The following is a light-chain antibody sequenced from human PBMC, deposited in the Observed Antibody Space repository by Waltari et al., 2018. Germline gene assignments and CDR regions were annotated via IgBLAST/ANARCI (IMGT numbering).Light chain of an antibody. V-gene: IGKV3-11*01. Sequence: EIVLTQSPATLLLSQGERATPPCRASQSVSSYLAWYQQKPGQAPSLLIYEASNRATGIPARFSGSGSGTNFTLTISSLEPEDFAVYYCQLLGNWPVCTFGPGTRV. CDR3: QLLGNWPVCT. CDR1: QSVSSY. J-gene: IGKJ3*01. CDR2: EAS.